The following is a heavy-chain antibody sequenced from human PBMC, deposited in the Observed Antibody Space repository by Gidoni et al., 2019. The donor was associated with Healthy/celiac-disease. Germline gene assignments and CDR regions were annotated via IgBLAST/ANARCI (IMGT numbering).Heavy chain of an antibody. D-gene: IGHD3-10*01. V-gene: IGHV3-23*04. CDR2: ISGSGGST. CDR3: AKEDLRRARFTMVRGVIDY. Sequence: EVQLVESGGGLVQPGGSLRLSCAASGFTFSSYAMSWVRQAPGKGLEWVSAISGSGGSTYYADSVKGRFTISRDNSKNTLYLQMNSLRAEDTAVYYCAKEDLRRARFTMVRGVIDYWGQGTLVTVSS. J-gene: IGHJ4*02. CDR1: GFTFSSYA.